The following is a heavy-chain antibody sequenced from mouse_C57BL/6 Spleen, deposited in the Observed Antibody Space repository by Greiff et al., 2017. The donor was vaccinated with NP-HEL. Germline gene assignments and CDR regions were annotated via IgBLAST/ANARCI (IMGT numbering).Heavy chain of an antibody. V-gene: IGHV1-81*01. CDR3: ARPYDYDRGFDV. D-gene: IGHD2-4*01. CDR2: IYPRSGNT. Sequence: VQLQQSGAELARPGASVKLSCKASGYTFTSYGISWVKQRTGQGLEWIGEIYPRSGNTYYNEKVKGKATLTADKSSSTAYMELRSLTSEDSAVYFCARPYDYDRGFDVWGTGTTVTVSS. J-gene: IGHJ1*03. CDR1: GYTFTSYG.